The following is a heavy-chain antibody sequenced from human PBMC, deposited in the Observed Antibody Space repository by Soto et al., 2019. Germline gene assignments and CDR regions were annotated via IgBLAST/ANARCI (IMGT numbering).Heavy chain of an antibody. J-gene: IGHJ3*01. Sequence: QVQLVESGGGVVQPGRSLRLSCAASGFTFGAYTMHWVRQAPGKGLEWVAVISYDGNSECYTDSVKGRFTVSRDNSKSTMYVQMNSLRAEDTAVDYSARAGYSGRWDGVDVWGEGTMVTVSS. CDR3: ARAGYSGRWDGVDV. D-gene: IGHD5-12*01. V-gene: IGHV3-30*14. CDR2: ISYDGNSE. CDR1: GFTFGAYT.